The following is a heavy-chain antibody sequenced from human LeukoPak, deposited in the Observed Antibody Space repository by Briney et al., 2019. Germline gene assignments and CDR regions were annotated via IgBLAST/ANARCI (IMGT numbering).Heavy chain of an antibody. D-gene: IGHD3-22*01. CDR2: IYHSGST. V-gene: IGHV4-38-2*01. CDR1: GYSISSGYY. Sequence: SETVSLTCAVSGYSISSGYYWGWIRQPPGKGLEWIGSIYHSGSTYYNPSLKSRVTISVDTSKNQFSLKLSSVTAADTAVYYCASPYYYDSSGYGDAFDIWGQGTMVTVSS. J-gene: IGHJ3*02. CDR3: ASPYYYDSSGYGDAFDI.